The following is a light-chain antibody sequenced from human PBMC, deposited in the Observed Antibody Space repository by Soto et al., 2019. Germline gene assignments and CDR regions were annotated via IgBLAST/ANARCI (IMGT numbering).Light chain of an antibody. V-gene: IGLV2-11*01. CDR2: DVS. Sequence: QSALTQPRSVSGSPGQSVTISCTGTSSDVGGYNYVSWYQQHPGKAPNFMIYDVSKRPSGVPDRFSGSKSGNTASLTISGLQAEDEADYYCCSYAGSYKGYVLGPGTKLTVL. CDR1: SSDVGGYNY. CDR3: CSYAGSYKGYV. J-gene: IGLJ1*01.